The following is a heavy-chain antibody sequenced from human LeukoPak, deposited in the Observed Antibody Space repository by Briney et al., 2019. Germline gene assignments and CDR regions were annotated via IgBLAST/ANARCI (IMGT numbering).Heavy chain of an antibody. CDR2: IRHDESRI. V-gene: IGHV3-30*02. CDR3: ARPVIPSAYQETYYMDV. J-gene: IGHJ6*03. Sequence: PGGSLRLSCAASGFIFSAYGMHWVRQGPGEGLEWVAYIRHDESRIFYAYFVKGRFTISRDDSKNTLYLQMHILTTEDTGLYYCARPVIPSAYQETYYMDVWGKGTTVTVS. D-gene: IGHD3-16*01. CDR1: GFIFSAYG.